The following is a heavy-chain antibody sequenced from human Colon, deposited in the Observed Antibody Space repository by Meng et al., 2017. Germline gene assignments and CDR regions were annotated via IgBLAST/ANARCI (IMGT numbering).Heavy chain of an antibody. CDR3: TRNVVSDY. V-gene: IGHV3-11*01. J-gene: IGHJ4*02. CDR2: VSSHGTTI. Sequence: QVERVQSGGGLVKPGGSLCFSCEASGFIFTDYFFNWIRQAPGKGLEWIAYVSSHGTTIHYAASVKGRFTISRDDANNSVHLQMNSPSAEDTAVYYCTRNVVSDYWGQGTLVTVSS. CDR1: GFIFTDYF. D-gene: IGHD2-21*01.